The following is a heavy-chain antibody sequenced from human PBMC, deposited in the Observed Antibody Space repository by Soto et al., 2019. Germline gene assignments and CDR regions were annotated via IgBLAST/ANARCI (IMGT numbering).Heavy chain of an antibody. V-gene: IGHV3-15*01. Sequence: GSLRLSCAASGFTFSNAWMSWVRQAPGKGLEWVGRIKSKTDGGTTDYAAPVKGRFTISRDDSKNTLYLQMNSLKTEDTAVYYCTTGIVVVPAANYDAFDIWGQGTMVTV. D-gene: IGHD2-2*01. CDR1: GFTFSNAW. J-gene: IGHJ3*02. CDR2: IKSKTDGGTT. CDR3: TTGIVVVPAANYDAFDI.